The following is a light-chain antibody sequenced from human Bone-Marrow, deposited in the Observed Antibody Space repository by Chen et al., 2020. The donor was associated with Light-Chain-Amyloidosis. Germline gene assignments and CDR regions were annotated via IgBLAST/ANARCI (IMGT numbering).Light chain of an antibody. J-gene: IGLJ3*02. Sequence: SYVLPQPSSVSVAPGQTATMPCGGNNLGSTSVHWYQQTPGQAPLLVVYDDSDRPSGIPERLSGSNSGNTATLTISRVEAGDEADYYCQVWDRSSDRPVFGGGAKLTVL. CDR2: DDS. CDR3: QVWDRSSDRPV. CDR1: NLGSTS. V-gene: IGLV3-21*02.